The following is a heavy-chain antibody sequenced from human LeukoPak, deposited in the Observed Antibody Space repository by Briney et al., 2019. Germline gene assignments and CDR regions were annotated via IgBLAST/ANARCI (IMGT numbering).Heavy chain of an antibody. Sequence: ASVKVSCKASGFTFTAYHMHWVRQAPGQGLEWMGWINPNSGGTNYAQKFQGRVTMTRDTSISTAYMELSRLRSDDTAVYYCARSWGLQLWSQRWLGYWGQGTLVTVSS. D-gene: IGHD5-18*01. CDR2: INPNSGGT. CDR3: ARSWGLQLWSQRWLGY. CDR1: GFTFTAYH. J-gene: IGHJ4*02. V-gene: IGHV1-2*02.